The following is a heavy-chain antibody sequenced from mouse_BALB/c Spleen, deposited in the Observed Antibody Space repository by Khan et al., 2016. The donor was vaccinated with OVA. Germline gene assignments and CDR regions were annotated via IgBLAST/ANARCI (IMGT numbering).Heavy chain of an antibody. CDR2: ISTYYGDA. J-gene: IGHJ3*01. CDR3: TRGGGGNRFAY. Sequence: QMQLEESGAELVRPGVSVKISCKGSGYTFTDFTMHWVKQSHAKSLEWIGVISTYYGDATYNQKFKGKATMTVDKASSTAYMELARLTSEDSAIYCCTRGGGGNRFAYWGQGTLVTVSA. CDR1: GYTFTDFT. V-gene: IGHV1S137*01.